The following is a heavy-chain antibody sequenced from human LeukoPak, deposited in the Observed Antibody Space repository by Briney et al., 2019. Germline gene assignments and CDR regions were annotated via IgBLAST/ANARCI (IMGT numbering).Heavy chain of an antibody. CDR1: GGSVSSRYY. CDR3: ARGQFWSGYSI. CDR2: FYYSGST. D-gene: IGHD3-3*02. Sequence: ETLSLTCTVSGGSVSSRYYWVWIRQPPEKGLEWIGSFYYSGSTYYNPSLKSRLTISADASKSQFSLKLNSVTAADTAVYYCARGQFWSGYSIWGQGTLVTVSP. J-gene: IGHJ4*02. V-gene: IGHV4-39*07.